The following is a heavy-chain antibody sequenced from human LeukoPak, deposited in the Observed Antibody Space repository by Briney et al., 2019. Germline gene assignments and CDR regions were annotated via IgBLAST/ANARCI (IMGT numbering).Heavy chain of an antibody. Sequence: PSETLSLTCTVSGGSISSYYWSWIRQPPGKGLEWIGYIYYSGSTNYNPSLKSRVTISVDTSKNQFSLKLSSVTAADTAVYYCARDGSSSSYWYFDLWGRGTLVTVSS. CDR1: GGSISSYY. CDR3: ARDGSSSSYWYFDL. J-gene: IGHJ2*01. V-gene: IGHV4-59*01. D-gene: IGHD6-6*01. CDR2: IYYSGST.